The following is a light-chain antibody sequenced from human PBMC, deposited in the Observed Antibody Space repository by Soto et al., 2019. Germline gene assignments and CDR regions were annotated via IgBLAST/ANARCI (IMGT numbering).Light chain of an antibody. CDR2: EVS. V-gene: IGLV2-14*01. CDR1: STDVGGYNY. CDR3: SSYTSDSTLV. J-gene: IGLJ3*02. Sequence: QSALTQPASVSGSPGQSIAISRTGTSTDVGGYNYVSWYQQHPGKAPKLIIYEVSSRPSGVSNRFSGAKSGNTASLTISGLQAEDEADYYCSSYTSDSTLVFGGGTKVTVL.